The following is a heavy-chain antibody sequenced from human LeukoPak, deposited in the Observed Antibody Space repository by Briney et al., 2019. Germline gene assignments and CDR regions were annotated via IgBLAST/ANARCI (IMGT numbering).Heavy chain of an antibody. CDR1: GFTFSSYG. CDR2: IKQDGSEK. Sequence: GGSLRLSCAASGFTFSSYGMSWVRQAPGKGLEWVANIKQDGSEKHYVDSVKGRFTISRDNSNNTVYLQMNNLRPEDTAVFYCARGQGYESYYYMDVWGKGTTVSVSS. V-gene: IGHV3-7*01. CDR3: ARGQGYESYYYMDV. D-gene: IGHD2-2*01. J-gene: IGHJ6*03.